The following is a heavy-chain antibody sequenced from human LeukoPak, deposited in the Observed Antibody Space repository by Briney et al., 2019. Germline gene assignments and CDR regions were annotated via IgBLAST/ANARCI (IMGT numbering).Heavy chain of an antibody. Sequence: SETLSLTCTVSGYSISSGYYWGWIRQPPGKGLEWIGSIYHSGSTYYNPSLKSRVTISVDTSKNQFSLKLSSVTAADTAVYYCAATHKRATDYWGQGTLVTVSS. CDR1: GYSISSGYY. J-gene: IGHJ4*02. D-gene: IGHD5-24*01. CDR2: IYHSGST. V-gene: IGHV4-38-2*02. CDR3: AATHKRATDY.